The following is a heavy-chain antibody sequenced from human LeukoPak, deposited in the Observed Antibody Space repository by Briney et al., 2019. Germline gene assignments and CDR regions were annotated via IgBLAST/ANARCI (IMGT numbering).Heavy chain of an antibody. J-gene: IGHJ4*02. CDR1: GGPISSYY. CDR2: IYYSGST. D-gene: IGHD6-13*01. Sequence: SETLSLTCTVSGGPISSYYWSWIRQPPGKGLEWIGYIYYSGSTNYNPSLKSRVTISVDTSKNQFSLKLSSVTAADTAVYYCARGGIAAAEGLFYWGQGTLVTVSS. V-gene: IGHV4-59*01. CDR3: ARGGIAAAEGLFY.